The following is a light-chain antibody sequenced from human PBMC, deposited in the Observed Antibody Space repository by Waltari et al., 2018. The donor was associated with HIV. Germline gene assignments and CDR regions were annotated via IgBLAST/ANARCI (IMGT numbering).Light chain of an antibody. CDR2: DVT. CDR3: CSFAGTNTWV. Sequence: QSALTQPASVSGSTGQSITISCAGGSTDVGVYNYVSWYQQYPGKVPKVVIYDVTERPSGVSNRFSGSKSGNTASLTISGLQAEDEADYYCCSFAGTNTWVFGGGTRLTV. CDR1: STDVGVYNY. V-gene: IGLV2-23*02. J-gene: IGLJ3*02.